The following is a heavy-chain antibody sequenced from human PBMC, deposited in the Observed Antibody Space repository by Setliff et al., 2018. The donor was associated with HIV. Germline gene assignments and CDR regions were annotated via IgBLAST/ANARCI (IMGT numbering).Heavy chain of an antibody. CDR1: GGSISNSDFY. J-gene: IGHJ4*02. CDR2: IYYRGAT. CDR3: ARPYDSLYG. Sequence: PSETLSLTCTVSGGSISNSDFYWGWIRQSPGKGLEWIGSIYYRGATYYNPTLQSRVTISADTSKNPFYLKLTSVTAADTAIYYCARPYDSLYGWGQGVLVTVSS. V-gene: IGHV4-39*01. D-gene: IGHD3-22*01.